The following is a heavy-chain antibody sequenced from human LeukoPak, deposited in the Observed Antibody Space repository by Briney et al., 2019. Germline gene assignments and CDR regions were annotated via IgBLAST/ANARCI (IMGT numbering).Heavy chain of an antibody. CDR2: ISSSSSTI. V-gene: IGHV3-48*04. CDR1: GFTFSSYA. J-gene: IGHJ3*02. Sequence: PGGSLRLSCAASGFTFSSYAMNWVRQAPGKGLEWVSYISSSSSTIYYADSVKGRFTISRDNAKNSLYLQMNSLRAEDTAVYYCARTLLLWFGEDAFDIWGQGTMVTVSS. D-gene: IGHD3-10*01. CDR3: ARTLLLWFGEDAFDI.